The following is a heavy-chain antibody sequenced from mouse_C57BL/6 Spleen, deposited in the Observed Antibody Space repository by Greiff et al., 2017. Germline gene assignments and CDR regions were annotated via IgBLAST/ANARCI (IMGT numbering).Heavy chain of an antibody. CDR3: ARYYGSSYGYFDV. J-gene: IGHJ1*03. CDR1: GYSITSDY. V-gene: IGHV3-8*01. D-gene: IGHD1-1*01. CDR2: ISYSGST. Sequence: EVKLQESGPGLAKPSQTLSLTCSVTGYSITSDYWNWIRKFPGNKLEYMGYISYSGSTYYNPSLKSRISIIRDTSKNQYYLQLSSVTTEDTATYYGARYYGSSYGYFDVWGTGTTVTVSS.